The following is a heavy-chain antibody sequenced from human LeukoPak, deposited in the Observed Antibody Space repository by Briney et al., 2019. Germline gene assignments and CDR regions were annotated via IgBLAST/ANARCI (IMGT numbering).Heavy chain of an antibody. J-gene: IGHJ5*02. CDR2: MNPKSGDT. Sequence: ASVKVSCKASGYTFPTYDINWVRQAAGQGFEWMGWMNPKSGDTGYADKFEGRVAITRDTSINTAYLELSALPSDDTAVYYCARGPFGNCGGGPCHFRDIDNWYDPWGQGTLVTVSS. CDR3: ARGPFGNCGGGPCHFRDIDNWYDP. CDR1: GYTFPTYD. D-gene: IGHD2-21*01. V-gene: IGHV1-8*03.